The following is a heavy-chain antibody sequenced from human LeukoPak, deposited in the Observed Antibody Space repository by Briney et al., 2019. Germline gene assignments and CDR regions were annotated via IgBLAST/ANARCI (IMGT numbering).Heavy chain of an antibody. CDR3: AKAEGYDILTGLDY. CDR2: IGAGGGST. CDR1: GFTVSSDA. V-gene: IGHV3-23*01. Sequence: GSLRRPFATSGFTVSSDAISCVGQGPGRGLEWVSGIGAGGGSTYYADSVKGRFTISTDNSKNTLYLQINSLRTEDTAVYYCAKAEGYDILTGLDYWGQGTLVTVSS. D-gene: IGHD3-9*01. J-gene: IGHJ4*02.